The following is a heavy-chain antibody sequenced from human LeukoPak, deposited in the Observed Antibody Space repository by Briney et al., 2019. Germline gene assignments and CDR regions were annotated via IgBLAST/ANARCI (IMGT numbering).Heavy chain of an antibody. Sequence: SETLSLTCTASGGSISSYYWSWIRQPPGKGLEWIGYIYYSGSTNYNPSLKSRVTISVETSKNQFSLMLSSVTAADTAVYYCARRASSGYYYAHAFDIWGQGTMVTVSS. CDR1: GGSISSYY. V-gene: IGHV4-59*08. CDR2: IYYSGST. J-gene: IGHJ3*02. D-gene: IGHD3-22*01. CDR3: ARRASSGYYYAHAFDI.